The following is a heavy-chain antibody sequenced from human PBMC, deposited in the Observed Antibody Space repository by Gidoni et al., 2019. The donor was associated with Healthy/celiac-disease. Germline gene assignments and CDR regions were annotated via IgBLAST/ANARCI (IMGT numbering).Heavy chain of an antibody. V-gene: IGHV3-48*01. J-gene: IGHJ6*02. Sequence: EVQLVESGGGLVQPGGSLRLSCAASGFTFSSYSMNWVRQAPGKGLEWVSYISSSSSTIYYADSVKGRFTISRDNAKNSLYLQMNSLRAEDTARYSSSPPGPLYYYYGMDVWGQGTTVTVSS. D-gene: IGHD6-6*01. CDR2: ISSSSSTI. CDR1: GFTFSSYS. CDR3: SPPGPLYYYYGMDV.